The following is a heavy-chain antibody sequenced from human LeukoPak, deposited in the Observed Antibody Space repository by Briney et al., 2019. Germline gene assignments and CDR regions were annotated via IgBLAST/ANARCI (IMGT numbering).Heavy chain of an antibody. CDR1: GGSISSSSYY. CDR3: ARVVTDAFDI. V-gene: IGHV4-39*07. Sequence: SETLSLTCTASGGSISSSSYYWGWIRQPPGKGLEWIGSIYYSGSTYYNPSLKSRVTISVDTSKNQFSLKLSSVTAADTAVYYCARVVTDAFDIWGQGTMVTVSS. D-gene: IGHD5-18*01. CDR2: IYYSGST. J-gene: IGHJ3*02.